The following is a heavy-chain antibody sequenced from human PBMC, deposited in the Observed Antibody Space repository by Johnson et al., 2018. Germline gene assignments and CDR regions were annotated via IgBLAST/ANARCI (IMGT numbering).Heavy chain of an antibody. D-gene: IGHD6-13*01. CDR3: ARPYSSSWYPGI. Sequence: EVQLVETGGGLVKPGGSLRLSCGASGFTFSTYSMNWVRQPPGKGLEWVSSISSNSRYIYYADSVKGRFTISRDNAKNSLYLQMNSLRAEDKAIYFCARPYSSSWYPGIWGQGTMVTVSS. CDR1: GFTFSTYS. V-gene: IGHV3-21*01. CDR2: ISSNSRYI. J-gene: IGHJ3*01.